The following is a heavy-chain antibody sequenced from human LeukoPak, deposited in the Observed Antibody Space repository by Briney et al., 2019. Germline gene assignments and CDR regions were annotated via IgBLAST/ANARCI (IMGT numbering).Heavy chain of an antibody. Sequence: SETLSLTCAVYGGSFSGYYWSWIRQPPGKGLEWIGEINHSGSTNYNPSLKSRVTISVDTSKNQFSLKLSSVTAADTAVYYCARGSYLCYWQQLVFGYFDYWGQGTLVTVSS. CDR2: INHSGST. CDR1: GGSFSGYY. V-gene: IGHV4-34*01. CDR3: ARGSYLCYWQQLVFGYFDY. D-gene: IGHD6-13*01. J-gene: IGHJ4*02.